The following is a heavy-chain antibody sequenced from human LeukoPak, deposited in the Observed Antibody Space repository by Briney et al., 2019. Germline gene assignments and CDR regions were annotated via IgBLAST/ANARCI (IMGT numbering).Heavy chain of an antibody. J-gene: IGHJ6*02. CDR3: VYYYYGMDV. V-gene: IGHV4-34*01. CDR1: GGSFSGYY. Sequence: SETLSLTCAVYGGSFSGYYWSWIRQPPGKGLEWIGEINHSGSTNYNPSLKSRVTISVDTSKNQFSLELSSVTAADTAVYYCVYYYYGMDVWGQGTTVTVSS. CDR2: INHSGST.